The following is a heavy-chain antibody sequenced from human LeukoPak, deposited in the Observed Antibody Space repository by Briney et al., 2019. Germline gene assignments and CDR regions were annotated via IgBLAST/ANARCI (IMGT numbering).Heavy chain of an antibody. Sequence: ASVKVSCKASGYTFTSYAIHWVRQAPGQRLEWMGWISAGNGNTKYSQNFQGRVTFISNTSATTAFMELSSLRSEDAAVYYCARARGDYDSYYYYYYGMDVWGQGTTVTVSS. CDR1: GYTFTSYA. CDR2: ISAGNGNT. D-gene: IGHD5-12*01. J-gene: IGHJ6*02. V-gene: IGHV1-3*01. CDR3: ARARGDYDSYYYYYYGMDV.